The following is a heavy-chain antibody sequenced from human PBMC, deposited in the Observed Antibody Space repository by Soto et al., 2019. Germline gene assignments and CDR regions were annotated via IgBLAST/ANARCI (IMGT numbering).Heavy chain of an antibody. CDR2: ISSSSSYI. D-gene: IGHD6-6*01. V-gene: IGHV3-21*01. CDR1: GFTFSSYS. CDR3: ARENIAARSGGTDYYYYYGMDV. J-gene: IGHJ6*02. Sequence: NPGGSLRLSCAASGFTFSSYSMNWVRQAPGKGLEWVSSISSSSSYIYYADSVKGRFTISRDNAKNTLYLQMNSLRAEDTAVYYCARENIAARSGGTDYYYYYGMDVWGQGTPVTVSS.